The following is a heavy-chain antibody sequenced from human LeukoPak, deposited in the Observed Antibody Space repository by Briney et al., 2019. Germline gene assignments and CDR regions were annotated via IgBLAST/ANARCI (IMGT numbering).Heavy chain of an antibody. Sequence: HGESLKISCKGSGYSFTSHWIGWVRQMPGKGLEWVGIIYPGDSDTRYSPSFQGQVTISANKSISTAYLQWGSLKASDTAMYYCVRGPSYFDYWGQGTLVTVSS. CDR1: GYSFTSHW. J-gene: IGHJ4*02. CDR2: IYPGDSDT. V-gene: IGHV5-51*01. CDR3: VRGPSYFDY.